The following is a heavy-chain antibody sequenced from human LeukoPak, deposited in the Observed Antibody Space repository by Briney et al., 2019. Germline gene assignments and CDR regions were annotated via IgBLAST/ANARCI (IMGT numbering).Heavy chain of an antibody. V-gene: IGHV1-8*03. D-gene: IGHD5-12*01. Sequence: WASVKVSCKASGYTFTSYDINWVRQATGQGLEWMGWMNPNSGNTGYAQKFQGRVTITRNTSISTAYMELSSLRSEDTAVYYCARDPSDSGYDSDYFDYWGQGTLVTVSS. CDR3: ARDPSDSGYDSDYFDY. J-gene: IGHJ4*02. CDR1: GYTFTSYD. CDR2: MNPNSGNT.